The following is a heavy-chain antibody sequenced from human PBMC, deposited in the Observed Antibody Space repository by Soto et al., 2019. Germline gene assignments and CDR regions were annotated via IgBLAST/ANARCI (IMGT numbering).Heavy chain of an antibody. CDR3: TRRAVGAEYFQL. J-gene: IGHJ1*01. Sequence: GESLKISCKGSGYSFTNYWIGWVRQMPGKGLEWMGIIYPGDSDTRYSPSFQGQVTISADKSISTAFLQWSSLKSSDTAMYYCTRRAVGAEYFQLWGKGTLVTVSS. D-gene: IGHD3-16*01. V-gene: IGHV5-51*01. CDR1: GYSFTNYW. CDR2: IYPGDSDT.